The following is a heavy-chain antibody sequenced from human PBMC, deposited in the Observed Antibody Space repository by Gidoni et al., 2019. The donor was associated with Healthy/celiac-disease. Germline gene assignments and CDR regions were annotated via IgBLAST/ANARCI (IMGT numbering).Heavy chain of an antibody. Sequence: EVQLVESGGGLVQPGGSMRLSCAASGFTCSSSWMGWVRQAPGKGLEWVANIKHDGSGKYYVDSVKGRFTLSRDNAKNSLYLQMNSLRAEDTAVYYWARGGSYGILAFDYWGQGTLVTVSS. D-gene: IGHD5-18*01. CDR3: ARGGSYGILAFDY. V-gene: IGHV3-7*01. CDR2: IKHDGSGK. J-gene: IGHJ4*02. CDR1: GFTCSSSW.